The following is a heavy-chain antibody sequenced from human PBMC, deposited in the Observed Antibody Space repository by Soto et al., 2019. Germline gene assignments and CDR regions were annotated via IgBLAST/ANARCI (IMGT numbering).Heavy chain of an antibody. V-gene: IGHV3-64D*08. Sequence: GGSLRLSCSASGFTFSSYAMHWVRQAPGKGLEYVSAISSNGGSTYYADSVKGRFTISRDNSKNTLYLQMSSLRAEDTAVYYCVKGPRRGYSGYDIWGQGTMVTVSS. J-gene: IGHJ3*02. D-gene: IGHD5-12*01. CDR2: ISSNGGST. CDR3: VKGPRRGYSGYDI. CDR1: GFTFSSYA.